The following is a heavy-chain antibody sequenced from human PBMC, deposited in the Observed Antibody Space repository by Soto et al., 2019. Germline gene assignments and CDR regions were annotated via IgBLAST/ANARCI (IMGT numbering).Heavy chain of an antibody. CDR1: GGSISSSSYY. V-gene: IGHV4-39*01. CDR3: ASFAPGYLLPYYFDY. J-gene: IGHJ4*02. Sequence: SETLSLTCTVSGGSISSSSYYWGWIRQPPGKGLEWIGSIYYSGSTYYNPSLKSRVTISVDTSKNQFSLKLSSVTAADTAVYYCASFAPGYLLPYYFDYWGQGTLVTVSS. D-gene: IGHD3-9*01. CDR2: IYYSGST.